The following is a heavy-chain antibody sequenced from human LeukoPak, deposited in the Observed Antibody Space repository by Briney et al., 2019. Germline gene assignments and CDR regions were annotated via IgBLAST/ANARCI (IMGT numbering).Heavy chain of an antibody. CDR3: ARDLRFRAEYFQH. Sequence: SVKVSCKASGGTFSSYAISWVRQDPGQGLEWMGGIIPIFGTANYAQKFQGRVTITADESTSTAYMELSSLRSEDTAVYYCARDLRFRAEYFQHWGQGTLVTVSS. CDR1: GGTFSSYA. CDR2: IIPIFGTA. J-gene: IGHJ1*01. V-gene: IGHV1-69*13.